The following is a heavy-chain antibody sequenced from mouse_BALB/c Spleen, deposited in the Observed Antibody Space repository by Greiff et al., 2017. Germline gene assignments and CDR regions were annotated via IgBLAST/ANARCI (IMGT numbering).Heavy chain of an antibody. CDR1: GYSITSDYA. D-gene: IGHD2-14*01. CDR3: ASRVRRHYYLDY. J-gene: IGHJ2*01. V-gene: IGHV3-2*02. Sequence: EVKLVESGPGLVKPSQSLSLTCTVTGYSITSDYAWNWIRQLPGNKLEWMGYISYSGSTSYKPSLKSRISITRDTSKNQFYLQLNSVTTEDTATYYCASRVRRHYYLDYWGQGTTLTVSS. CDR2: ISYSGST.